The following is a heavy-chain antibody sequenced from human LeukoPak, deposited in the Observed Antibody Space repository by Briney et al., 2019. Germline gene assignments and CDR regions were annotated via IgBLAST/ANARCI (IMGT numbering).Heavy chain of an antibody. V-gene: IGHV3-23*01. CDR3: AKSYGYDRFNYMDV. J-gene: IGHJ6*03. D-gene: IGHD5-18*01. Sequence: GGSLRLSCAASGFTFSSYWMHWVRQAPGKGLEWVSAISGSGGSTYYADSVKGRFTISRDNSKNTLYLQMNSLRAEDTAVYYCAKSYGYDRFNYMDVWGKGTTVTVSS. CDR1: GFTFSSYW. CDR2: ISGSGGST.